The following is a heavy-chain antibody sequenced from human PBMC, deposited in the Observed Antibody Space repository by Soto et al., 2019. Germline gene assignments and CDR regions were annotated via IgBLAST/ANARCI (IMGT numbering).Heavy chain of an antibody. J-gene: IGHJ4*02. CDR3: TRGPRPTSIGTWAC. CDR1: GFFLKMYW. Sequence: GTLRLCCETAGFFLKMYWMPWVRQVPGQGPQWVARITDDGSTKYYAASVEGRFTISRDNAKKALYLQMTSLRPDDTAVYYCTRGPRPTSIGTWACWGQGTLVTVSS. V-gene: IGHV3-74*01. D-gene: IGHD6-13*01. CDR2: ITDDGSTK.